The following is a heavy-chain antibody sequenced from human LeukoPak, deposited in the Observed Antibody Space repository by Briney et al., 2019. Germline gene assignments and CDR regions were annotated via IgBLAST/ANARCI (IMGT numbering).Heavy chain of an antibody. CDR3: ARASLYGSSWHNFDS. CDR2: INPQIGDT. CDR1: RYTFTGYY. J-gene: IGHJ4*02. Sequence: ASVKASCKASRYTFTGYYFHWVRQAPGQGLEWMGWINPQIGDTDYAERFQGRVSMSTDTPITTVYMELGRLTSDDTALYYCARASLYGSSWHNFDSWGPGTLVAVSS. D-gene: IGHD6-13*01. V-gene: IGHV1-2*02.